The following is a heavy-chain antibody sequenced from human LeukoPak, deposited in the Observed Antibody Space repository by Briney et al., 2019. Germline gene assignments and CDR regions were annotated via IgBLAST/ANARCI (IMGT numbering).Heavy chain of an antibody. CDR2: IYYSGST. CDR1: GGSISSSSYY. Sequence: SETLSLTCTVSGGSISSSSYYWGWIRQPPGKGLEWIGSIYYSGSTYYNPSLKSRVTISVDTSKNQFSLKLSSVTAADTAVYYCARHRYYYDSSGYYFFPDIWGQGTMVTVSS. J-gene: IGHJ3*02. CDR3: ARHRYYYDSSGYYFFPDI. D-gene: IGHD3-22*01. V-gene: IGHV4-39*01.